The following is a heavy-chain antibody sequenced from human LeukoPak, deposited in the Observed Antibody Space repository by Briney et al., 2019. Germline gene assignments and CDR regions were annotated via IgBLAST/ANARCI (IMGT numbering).Heavy chain of an antibody. CDR2: IYYSGST. Sequence: SETLSLTCTVSGGSISSGGYYWSWIRQHPGKGLEWIGYIYYSGSTYYNPSLKSRVTISVDTSKNQFSLKLSSVTAADTAVYYCARGSSSWYAFDYWGQGTLVTVSS. CDR3: ARGSSSWYAFDY. CDR1: GGSISSGGYY. V-gene: IGHV4-31*03. J-gene: IGHJ4*02. D-gene: IGHD6-13*01.